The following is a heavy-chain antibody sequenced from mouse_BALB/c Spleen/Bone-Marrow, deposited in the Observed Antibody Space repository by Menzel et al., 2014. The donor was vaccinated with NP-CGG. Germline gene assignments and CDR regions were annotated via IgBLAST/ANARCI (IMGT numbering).Heavy chain of an antibody. CDR3: AREATYYAYFDY. Sequence: QVQLKQSAPELARPGASVKMSCKVSGYTFTSFTIQWIKQRPGQGLEWIGYINPTRGYTDYNQKFKDRTTLTADKSSSTTYMQLTSLTSEDSAVYYCAREATYYAYFDYWGQGTALAVSS. D-gene: IGHD1-1*01. J-gene: IGHJ2*01. V-gene: IGHV1-4*02. CDR1: GYTFTSFT. CDR2: INPTRGYT.